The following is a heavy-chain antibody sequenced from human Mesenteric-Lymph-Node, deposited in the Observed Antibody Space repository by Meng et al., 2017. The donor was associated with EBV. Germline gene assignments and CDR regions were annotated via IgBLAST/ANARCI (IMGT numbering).Heavy chain of an antibody. V-gene: IGHV3-11*01. CDR1: GFTFNDYY. Sequence: QVQRVESGGGVVQPGRSLRLSCVASGFTFNDYYMSWIRQAPGKGLEWIAYISSSGSSIFYSDSVKGRFTISRDNAKTSLYLQMNSLRAEDTAVYYCAKPYDDSGYYYDFWGQGTPVTVSS. CDR3: AKPYDDSGYYYDF. CDR2: ISSSGSSI. D-gene: IGHD3-22*01. J-gene: IGHJ4*02.